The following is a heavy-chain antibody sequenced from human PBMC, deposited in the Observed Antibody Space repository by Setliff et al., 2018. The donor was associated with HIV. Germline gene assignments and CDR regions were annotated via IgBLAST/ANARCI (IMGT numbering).Heavy chain of an antibody. J-gene: IGHJ4*02. CDR3: ARAQIAAPRPYEY. Sequence: SETLSLTCAVYGGSFSGYYWTWIRQSPSGLEWIGEINHRGIANSSPSLKSRVTISIDTSKNQFSLRLTSVTAADTALYYCARAQIAAPRPYEYWGQGTLVIVSS. D-gene: IGHD6-6*01. CDR2: INHRGIA. CDR1: GGSFSGYY. V-gene: IGHV4-34*01.